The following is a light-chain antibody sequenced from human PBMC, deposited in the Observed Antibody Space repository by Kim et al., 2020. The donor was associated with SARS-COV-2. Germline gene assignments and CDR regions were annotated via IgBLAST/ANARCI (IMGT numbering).Light chain of an antibody. CDR3: LLSYSDSRV. Sequence: PGGPVTLTCDSSTGAVTSGHFPYWCQQKPGQAPRTLIYDTGYRHSWTPARFSGSLLGGKAALTLSAAQAEDEADYYCLLSYSDSRVFGGGTQLTVL. V-gene: IGLV7-46*01. CDR2: DTG. J-gene: IGLJ2*01. CDR1: TGAVTSGHF.